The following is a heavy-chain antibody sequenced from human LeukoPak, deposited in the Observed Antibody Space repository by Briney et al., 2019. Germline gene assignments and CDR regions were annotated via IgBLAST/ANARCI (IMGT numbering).Heavy chain of an antibody. CDR3: ARIADIVVYANWFDP. CDR1: GGSISSGGYY. Sequence: SETLSLTCTVSGGSISSGGYYWSWIRQPPGKGLEWIGYIYHSGSTYYNPSLKSRVTVSVDRSKNQFSLKLSSVTAADTAVYYCARIADIVVYANWFDPWGQGTLVTVSS. J-gene: IGHJ5*02. V-gene: IGHV4-30-2*01. D-gene: IGHD2-8*02. CDR2: IYHSGST.